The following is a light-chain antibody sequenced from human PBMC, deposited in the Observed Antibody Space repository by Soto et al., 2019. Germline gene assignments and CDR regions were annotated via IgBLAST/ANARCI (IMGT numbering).Light chain of an antibody. J-gene: IGKJ4*01. Sequence: DIQMTQSPSFLSASVGDRVAITCRASQGIRNDVGWYQQKPGRAPKRLIYAASSLQSGVPSRFSGSGFGTEFILTISSLQPEDFATYYCLQHHSYPLTFGGGTKVDIK. CDR1: QGIRND. CDR3: LQHHSYPLT. V-gene: IGKV1-17*01. CDR2: AAS.